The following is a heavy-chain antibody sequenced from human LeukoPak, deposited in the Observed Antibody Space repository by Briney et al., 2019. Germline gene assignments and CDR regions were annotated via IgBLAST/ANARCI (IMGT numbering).Heavy chain of an antibody. CDR1: GGSIGSYY. CDR2: IYTSGST. J-gene: IGHJ2*01. D-gene: IGHD4-17*01. CDR3: AREDYGDTHWYFDL. V-gene: IGHV4-4*07. Sequence: PSETLSLTCTVSGGSIGSYYWSWIRQPAGKGLEWIGRIYTSGSTNYNPSLESRVTMSVDTSKNQFSLKLRSVTAADTAVYYCAREDYGDTHWYFDLWGRGTLVTVSS.